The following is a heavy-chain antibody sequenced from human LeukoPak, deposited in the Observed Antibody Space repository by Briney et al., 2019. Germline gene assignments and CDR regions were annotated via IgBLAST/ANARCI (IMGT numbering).Heavy chain of an antibody. Sequence: GGSLRLSCAASGITFSTYAMNWVRQAPGKGLEWVSSISGSGGSTYYADSVKGRFTISRDNSKNTLYLQMNSLRAEDTAVYYCAKLKVRGVILYYFDYWGQGTLVTVSS. CDR2: ISGSGGST. CDR1: GITFSTYA. J-gene: IGHJ4*02. CDR3: AKLKVRGVILYYFDY. V-gene: IGHV3-23*01. D-gene: IGHD3-10*01.